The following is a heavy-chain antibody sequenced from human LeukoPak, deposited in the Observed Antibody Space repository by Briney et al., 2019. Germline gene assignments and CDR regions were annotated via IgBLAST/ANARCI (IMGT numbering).Heavy chain of an antibody. CDR1: GGSISNYY. V-gene: IGHV4-59*01. Sequence: PSETLSLTCTVSGGSISNYYWNWLRQPPGKGLEWIGYIYYSVSTNYNPSPKSRVTMSLDTSKNQFSLRLTSVTAADTAVYYCARGFDSKSTYFDYWGQGTLVTVSS. D-gene: IGHD5-12*01. J-gene: IGHJ4*02. CDR2: IYYSVST. CDR3: ARGFDSKSTYFDY.